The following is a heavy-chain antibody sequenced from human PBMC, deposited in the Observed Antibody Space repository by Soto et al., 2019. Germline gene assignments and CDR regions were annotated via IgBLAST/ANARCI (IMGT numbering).Heavy chain of an antibody. V-gene: IGHV4-31*03. J-gene: IGHJ4*02. Sequence: ASETLSLTCTVSGGSISSGGYYWSWIRQHPGKGLEWIGYIYYSGSTYYNPSLKSRVTISVDTSKNQFSLKLSSVTAADTAVYYCGRARKDIVVVVAAPLFDYWGQGTLVTVSS. CDR3: GRARKDIVVVVAAPLFDY. D-gene: IGHD2-15*01. CDR2: IYYSGST. CDR1: GGSISSGGYY.